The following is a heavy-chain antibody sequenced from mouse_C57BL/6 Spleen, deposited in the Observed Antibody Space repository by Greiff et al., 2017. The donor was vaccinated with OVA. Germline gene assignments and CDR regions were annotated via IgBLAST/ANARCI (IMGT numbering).Heavy chain of an antibody. J-gene: IGHJ2*01. CDR3: AIVDYFDY. V-gene: IGHV1-69*01. Sequence: VQLQQPGAELVMPGASVKLSYKASGYTFTSYWMHWVKQRPGQGLEWIGEIDPSDSYPNYNQKFKGKSTLTVDKSSSTAYMQLSSLTSEDSAVYYCAIVDYFDYWGQGTTLTVSS. D-gene: IGHD1-1*01. CDR1: GYTFTSYW. CDR2: IDPSDSYP.